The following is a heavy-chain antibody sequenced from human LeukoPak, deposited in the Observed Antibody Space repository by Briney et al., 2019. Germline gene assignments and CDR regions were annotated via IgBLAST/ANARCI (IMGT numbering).Heavy chain of an antibody. CDR3: ARDAGDGMDV. CDR1: GYTFTSYD. J-gene: IGHJ6*02. Sequence: ASVKVSCKASGYTFTSYDINWVRQATGQGLEWMGWMNPNSGNTGYAQKFQGRVTMTIETSTSTVYMELRTLKNDDTAVYYCARDAGDGMDVWGLGTTVIVSS. CDR2: MNPNSGNT. V-gene: IGHV1-8*01.